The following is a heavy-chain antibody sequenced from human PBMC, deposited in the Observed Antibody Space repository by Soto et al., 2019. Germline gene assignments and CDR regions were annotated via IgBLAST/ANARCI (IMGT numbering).Heavy chain of an antibody. CDR3: ARYYFVGSGSRFDY. J-gene: IGHJ4*01. CDR2: IKQDESEK. D-gene: IGHD3-22*01. CDR1: GFTFNNYW. V-gene: IGHV3-7*02. Sequence: HPGGSLRLSCAASGFTFNNYWMSWVRQAPGKGLEWVANIKQDESEKYYVDSLRGRFTISRDNTKNSLYLQMNSLRAEDTAIFYSARYYFVGSGSRFDYWGQGTLVTVSS.